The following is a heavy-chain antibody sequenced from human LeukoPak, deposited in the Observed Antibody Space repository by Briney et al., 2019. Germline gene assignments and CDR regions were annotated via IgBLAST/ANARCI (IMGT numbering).Heavy chain of an antibody. CDR1: GFTFDDYA. D-gene: IGHD6-19*01. V-gene: IGHV3-9*01. J-gene: IGHJ5*02. CDR3: AKDISRYSSGWYH. CDR2: ISWNSGSI. Sequence: PGGSLRLSCAASGFTFDDYAMHWVRQAPGKGLEWVSGISWNSGSIGYADSVKGRFTTSRDNAKNSLYLQMNSLRAEDTALYYCAKDISRYSSGWYHWGQGTLVTVSS.